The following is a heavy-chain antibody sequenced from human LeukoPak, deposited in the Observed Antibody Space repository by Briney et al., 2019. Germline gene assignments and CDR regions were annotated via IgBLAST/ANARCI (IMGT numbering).Heavy chain of an antibody. CDR1: GDSISSGGYS. CDR2: IYYIGTT. Sequence: PSETLSLTCTVSGDSISSGGYSWAWIRQLPGRGLEWIACIYYIGTTYYNPSLKTRVTISMDASKNQFSLMLNSVTAADAAVYYCARGVRSPPHLYSGYDLNWFDPWGQGTLVTVSS. J-gene: IGHJ5*02. D-gene: IGHD5-12*01. CDR3: ARGVRSPPHLYSGYDLNWFDP. V-gene: IGHV4-31*03.